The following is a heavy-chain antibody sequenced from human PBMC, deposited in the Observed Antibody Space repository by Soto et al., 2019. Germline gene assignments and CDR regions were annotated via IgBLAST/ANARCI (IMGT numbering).Heavy chain of an antibody. D-gene: IGHD2-2*01. Sequence: PSETLSLTCTVSGGSISIGGYYWGWILQHPGKGLEWIGYIYYSGSTYYNPSLKSRVTISVDTSKNQFSLKLSSVTAADTAVYYCAVLGGYCSSTSGPTPLWDPTWGQGTLVTVSS. CDR2: IYYSGST. CDR3: AVLGGYCSSTSGPTPLWDPT. J-gene: IGHJ5*02. V-gene: IGHV4-31*03. CDR1: GGSISIGGYY.